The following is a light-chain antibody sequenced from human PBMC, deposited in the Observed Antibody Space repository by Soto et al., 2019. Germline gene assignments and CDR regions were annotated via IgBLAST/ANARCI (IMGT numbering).Light chain of an antibody. V-gene: IGLV2-11*01. Sequence: QSALTQPRSVSGSPGQSVTISCTGTSSDFGDYNYVSWYQQYPGKAPKLVIYDVSKRPSGVPDRFSGSKSGNTASLTISGLQAEDEADYYCCSFAGSYTFWVFGGGTQLTVL. J-gene: IGLJ3*02. CDR2: DVS. CDR3: CSFAGSYTFWV. CDR1: SSDFGDYNY.